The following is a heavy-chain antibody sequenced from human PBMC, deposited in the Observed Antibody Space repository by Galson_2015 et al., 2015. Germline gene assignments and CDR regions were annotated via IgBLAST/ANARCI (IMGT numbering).Heavy chain of an antibody. J-gene: IGHJ3*01. V-gene: IGHV3-48*01. CDR1: GFTFSTYN. CDR2: ITGSSSTR. Sequence: SLRLSCAASGFTFSTYNTIWVRQAPGKGLEYVSYITGSSSTRHYADSVKGRFTISRDNAKNSLYLRMNSLKGEDTAVYYCARRAKRSDAFDVWGQGTMVTVSS. CDR3: ARRAKRSDAFDV.